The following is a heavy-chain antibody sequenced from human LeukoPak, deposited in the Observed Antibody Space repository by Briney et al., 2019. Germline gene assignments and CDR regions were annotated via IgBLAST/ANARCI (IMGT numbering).Heavy chain of an antibody. J-gene: IGHJ4*02. Sequence: GGSLRLSCAASGFIFSSYAMHWVRQAPGKGLEWVAVISYDGSNKYYADSVKGRFTISRDNSKNTLYLQMNSLRAEDTAVYYCAAPRRRYGGYYDYWGQGTLVTVSS. CDR3: AAPRRRYGGYYDY. CDR1: GFIFSSYA. V-gene: IGHV3-30*04. CDR2: ISYDGSNK. D-gene: IGHD1-26*01.